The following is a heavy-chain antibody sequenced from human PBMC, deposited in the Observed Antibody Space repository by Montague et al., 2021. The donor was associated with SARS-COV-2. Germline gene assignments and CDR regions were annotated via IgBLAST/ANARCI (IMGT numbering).Heavy chain of an antibody. CDR3: ARQGSGSCNDWFDH. J-gene: IGHJ5*02. CDR2: IYYSGST. Sequence: SETLSLTCTVSGGSISSSSYYWGWIRQPPGKGLEWIGSIYYSGSTYYXPSLKSRVTISVATSKNQLSLKLSSVTAADTAVYYCARQGSGSCNDWFDHWGQGTLVTVSS. D-gene: IGHD1-26*01. CDR1: GGSISSSSYY. V-gene: IGHV4-39*01.